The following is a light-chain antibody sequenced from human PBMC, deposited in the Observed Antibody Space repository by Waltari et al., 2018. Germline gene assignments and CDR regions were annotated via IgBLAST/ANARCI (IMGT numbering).Light chain of an antibody. CDR3: QQYHIVPRT. CDR2: DAS. V-gene: IGKV1-33*01. Sequence: DIQMTQTPTFLSASVGDRVTISCQASQDIAKYVNWYQQKPGEAPRVLIYDASNLETGVSSRFSGSGSGTDFTFTISTFEPEDDATYYCQQYHIVPRTFGPGTRVD. CDR1: QDIAKY. J-gene: IGKJ3*01.